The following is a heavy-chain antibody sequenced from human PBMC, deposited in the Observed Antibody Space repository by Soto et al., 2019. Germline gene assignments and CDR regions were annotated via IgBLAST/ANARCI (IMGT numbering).Heavy chain of an antibody. CDR2: IYYSGST. Sequence: SETLSLTCTVSGGSISSGDYYWSWIRQPPGKGLEWIGYIYYSGSTNYNPSLKSRVTISVDTSKNQFSLKLSSVTAADTAVYYCARGFAHDYRNHYYYYYMDVWGKGTTVTVSS. D-gene: IGHD4-4*01. J-gene: IGHJ6*03. V-gene: IGHV4-61*08. CDR3: ARGFAHDYRNHYYYYYMDV. CDR1: GGSISSGDYY.